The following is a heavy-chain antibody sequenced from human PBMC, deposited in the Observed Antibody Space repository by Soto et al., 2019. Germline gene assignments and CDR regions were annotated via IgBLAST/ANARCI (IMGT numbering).Heavy chain of an antibody. V-gene: IGHV3-30*03. D-gene: IGHD3-9*01. J-gene: IGHJ4*02. CDR2: ISHDGRDK. CDR1: GFSFSSYG. Sequence: QVQLVESGGGVVQPGASLRLSCVAPGFSFSSYGMHWVRQAPGKGLEWVATISHDGRDKYYGDSVKGRFTISRDNSKNTLFLQMNSLRAEDTSLYYCAAGYYFGDYWGQGTLVTVSS. CDR3: AAGYYFGDY.